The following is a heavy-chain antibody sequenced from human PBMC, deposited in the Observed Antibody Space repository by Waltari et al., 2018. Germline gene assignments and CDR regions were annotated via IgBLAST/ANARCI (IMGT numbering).Heavy chain of an antibody. Sequence: QVHLVQSGSELKKPGASVKGSCKAYRYPFTDYAIIWVRQARGQGLELMGWITTNTGNPTYAQGFTGRFVFSLDTSVSTAYLQINSLKTEDTAVDYCAREVVPPSTVVVNWFDHWGQGTLVTVSS. CDR1: RYPFTDYA. J-gene: IGHJ5*02. D-gene: IGHD2-2*01. CDR3: AREVVPPSTVVVNWFDH. V-gene: IGHV7-4-1*02. CDR2: ITTNTGNP.